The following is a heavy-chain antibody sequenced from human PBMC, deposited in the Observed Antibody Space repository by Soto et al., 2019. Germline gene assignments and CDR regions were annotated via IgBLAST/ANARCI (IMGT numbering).Heavy chain of an antibody. V-gene: IGHV1-18*01. J-gene: IGHJ4*02. CDR2: ISAYNGNT. CDR1: GYSFSTSG. D-gene: IGHD3-22*01. CDR3: ARAGQYYDSSGYAD. Sequence: QVKLVQSGTEVKKPGASMKVSCKASGYSFSTSGISWVRQAPGQGLEWMGWISAYNGNTNYDQKLQDRIIMTTDTSTSTDYLELRSLRSDDTGVYYCARAGQYYDSSGYADWGQGTLVTVSS.